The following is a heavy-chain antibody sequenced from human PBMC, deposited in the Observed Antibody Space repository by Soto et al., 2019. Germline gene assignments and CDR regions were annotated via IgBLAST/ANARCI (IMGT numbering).Heavy chain of an antibody. Sequence: ASVKVSCKASGGTFSSYAISWVRQAPGQGLEWMGWISAYNGNTNYAQKLQGRVTMTTDTSTSTAYMELRSLRSDDTAVYYCAREGRSGYPHKRPFDYWGQGTLVTVSS. CDR2: ISAYNGNT. V-gene: IGHV1-18*01. D-gene: IGHD5-12*01. CDR1: GGTFSSYA. CDR3: AREGRSGYPHKRPFDY. J-gene: IGHJ4*02.